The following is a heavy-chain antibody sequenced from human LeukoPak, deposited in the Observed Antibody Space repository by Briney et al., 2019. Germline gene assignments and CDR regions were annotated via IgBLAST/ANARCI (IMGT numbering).Heavy chain of an antibody. CDR1: GGSFSGYY. D-gene: IGHD6-19*01. CDR2: INHSGST. CDR3: ASRYSSGWYYGMDV. Sequence: SETPSLTCAVYGGSFSGYYWSWIRQPPGKGLEWIGEINHSGSTNYNPSLKSRVTISVDTSKNQFSLKLSSVTAADTAVYYCASRYSSGWYYGMDVWGKGTTVTVSS. V-gene: IGHV4-34*01. J-gene: IGHJ6*04.